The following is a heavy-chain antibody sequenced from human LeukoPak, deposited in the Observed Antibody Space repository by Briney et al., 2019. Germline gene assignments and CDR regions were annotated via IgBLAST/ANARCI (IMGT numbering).Heavy chain of an antibody. D-gene: IGHD3-22*01. CDR2: FAGSDTTK. CDR1: GFDFGAYE. Sequence: GGSLRLSCAASGFDFGAYEMNWVRQAPGKGLEWVAYFAGSDTTKYYEDSVRGRFTISRDNAKNSLYLQMNSLRAEDTALYYCTTLGYHLDSWGQGTLVTVSS. V-gene: IGHV3-48*03. CDR3: TTLGYHLDS. J-gene: IGHJ4*02.